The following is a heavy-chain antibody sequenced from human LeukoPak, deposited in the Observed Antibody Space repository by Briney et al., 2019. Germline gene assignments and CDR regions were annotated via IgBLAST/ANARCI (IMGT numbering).Heavy chain of an antibody. Sequence: GGSLRLSCAASGFTFSSLAMSWVRQAPGKGLEWVSYISGTSNTIYYADSVRGRFTISRDNAKNSLYLQMHSLRDEDTAVYYCARERVGASDWHFDLWGRGTLVTVSS. J-gene: IGHJ2*01. D-gene: IGHD1-26*01. CDR2: ISGTSNTI. V-gene: IGHV3-48*02. CDR3: ARERVGASDWHFDL. CDR1: GFTFSSLA.